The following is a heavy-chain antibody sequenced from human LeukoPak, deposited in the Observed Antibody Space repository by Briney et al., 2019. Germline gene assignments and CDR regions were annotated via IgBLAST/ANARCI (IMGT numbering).Heavy chain of an antibody. V-gene: IGHV3-64*01. CDR1: GFTFSSYA. Sequence: GGSLRLSCAASGFTFSSYAMHWVRQAPGKGLEYVSAISSNGGSTYYANSVKGRFTISRDNSKNTLYLQMGSLRAEDMAVYYCARAPPHYSGSYFPAMLWGQGTLVTVSS. J-gene: IGHJ4*02. CDR3: ARAPPHYSGSYFPAML. D-gene: IGHD1-26*01. CDR2: ISSNGGST.